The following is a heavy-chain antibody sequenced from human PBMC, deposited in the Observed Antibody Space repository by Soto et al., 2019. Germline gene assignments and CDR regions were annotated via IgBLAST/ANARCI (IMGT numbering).Heavy chain of an antibody. V-gene: IGHV3-11*06. J-gene: IGHJ4*02. Sequence: QVQLVESGGGLVKPGGSLRLSCAASGFTFSDYYMSWIRQAPGKGLEWVSYISSSSSYTNYADSVKGRFTISRDNAKNSLYLQMNSLRAEDTAVYYCARKDTAMERVDYWGQGTLVTVSS. CDR2: ISSSSSYT. CDR3: ARKDTAMERVDY. D-gene: IGHD5-18*01. CDR1: GFTFSDYY.